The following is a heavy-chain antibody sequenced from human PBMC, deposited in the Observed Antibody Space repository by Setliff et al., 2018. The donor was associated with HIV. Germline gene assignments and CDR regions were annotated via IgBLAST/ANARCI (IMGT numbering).Heavy chain of an antibody. CDR1: GFSFRTYA. V-gene: IGHV3-23*01. Sequence: LRLSCAASGFSFRTYAMSWVRQAPGKGLEWVSAISATAGDTYYADSVKGRFTISRDNFKNTLYLQMNSLRAEDTAVYYCARDYRLGSNYYYYYMDVWGKGTTVTVSS. CDR2: ISATAGDT. CDR3: ARDYRLGSNYYYYYMDV. D-gene: IGHD3-10*01. J-gene: IGHJ6*03.